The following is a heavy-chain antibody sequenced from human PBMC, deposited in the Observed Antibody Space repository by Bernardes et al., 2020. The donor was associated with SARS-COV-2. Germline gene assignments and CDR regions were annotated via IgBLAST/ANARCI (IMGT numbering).Heavy chain of an antibody. D-gene: IGHD6-19*01. J-gene: IGHJ1*01. V-gene: IGHV4-4*09. CDR1: GGSVMSYY. CDR3: ARTQDSSSSKNFQY. Sequence: TLSLTCTVSGGSVMSYYWSWVRQPQGKGLEWIGHIYHSGSTSYNPSLESRVTISIDTSKNQFSLKLGSVTAADTAVYFCARTQDSSSSKNFQYWGQGALVTVS. CDR2: IYHSGST.